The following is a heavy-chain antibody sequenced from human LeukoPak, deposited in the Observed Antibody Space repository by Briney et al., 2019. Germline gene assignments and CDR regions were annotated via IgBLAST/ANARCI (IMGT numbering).Heavy chain of an antibody. Sequence: PGGSLRLSCAASGSTFSSYAMSWVRQAPGKGLEWVSAISGSGGSTYYADSVKGRFTISRDNSKNTLYLQMNSLRAEDTAVYYCAKAVQDIVVVVAARWGFYGMDVWGKGTTVTVSS. CDR2: ISGSGGST. CDR3: AKAVQDIVVVVAARWGFYGMDV. D-gene: IGHD2-15*01. J-gene: IGHJ6*04. CDR1: GSTFSSYA. V-gene: IGHV3-23*01.